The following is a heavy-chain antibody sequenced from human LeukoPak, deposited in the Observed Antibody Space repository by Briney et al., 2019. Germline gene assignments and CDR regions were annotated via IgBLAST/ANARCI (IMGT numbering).Heavy chain of an antibody. V-gene: IGHV3-53*01. D-gene: IGHD3-10*01. CDR3: ARVGSYYDMDV. J-gene: IGHJ6*02. CDR2: IESGGST. CDR1: GFTFSSYS. Sequence: GGSLRLSCAASGFTFSSYSMNWVRQAPGKGLEWVSVIESGGSTYYADSVKGRFTVSRDNFQNTLYLQMNSPRAEDTAVYYCARVGSYYDMDVWGQGTTVTVSS.